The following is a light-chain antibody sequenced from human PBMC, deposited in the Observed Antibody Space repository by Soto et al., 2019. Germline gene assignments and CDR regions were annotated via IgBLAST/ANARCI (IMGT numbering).Light chain of an antibody. CDR2: TND. V-gene: IGLV1-44*01. CDR1: SSNIGTSS. Sequence: QSVLTQPPSASGTLGQTVTISCSGSSSNIGTSSVHWYKHLPGTAPKPLISTNDQRPSGVPDRFSGSKSGTSASLAISGLQSEDEADYYCAVWDDSLNGHVFGAGTKVTVL. J-gene: IGLJ1*01. CDR3: AVWDDSLNGHV.